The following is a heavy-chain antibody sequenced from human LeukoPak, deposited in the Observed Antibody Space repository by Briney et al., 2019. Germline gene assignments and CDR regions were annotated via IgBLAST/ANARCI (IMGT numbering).Heavy chain of an antibody. CDR1: GGSISSYY. CDR3: ARPRYYDSSGYEDY. D-gene: IGHD3-22*01. J-gene: IGHJ4*02. V-gene: IGHV4-59*08. CDR2: IYYSGST. Sequence: SETLSLTCTVSGGSISSYYWSWIRQPPGKGLEWIGYIYYSGSTNYNPSLKSRVTISVDTSKNQFSLKLSSVTAADTAVYYCARPRYYDSSGYEDYWGQGTLVTVSS.